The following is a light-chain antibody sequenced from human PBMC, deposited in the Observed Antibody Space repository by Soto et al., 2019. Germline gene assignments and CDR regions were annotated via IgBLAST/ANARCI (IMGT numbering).Light chain of an antibody. V-gene: IGLV2-14*01. Sequence: QSVLTQPAPVSGSPGQSITISCTGTSSDVGGYNYVSWYQQYPGTAPKLMIYDVTNRPSGVSNRFSGSKSGNTASLTISGLQPEDEADYYCTSFTSSTPRWVFGGGTKLTVL. CDR1: SSDVGGYNY. CDR2: DVT. CDR3: TSFTSSTPRWV. J-gene: IGLJ3*02.